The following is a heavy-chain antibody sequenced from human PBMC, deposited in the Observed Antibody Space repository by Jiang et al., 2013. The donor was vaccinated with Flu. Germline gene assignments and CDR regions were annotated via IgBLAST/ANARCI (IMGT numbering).Heavy chain of an antibody. J-gene: IGHJ4*02. V-gene: IGHV5-10-1*01. CDR3: ARHTYYYDSSGYPTGRRNFDY. CDR1: GYSFTSYW. D-gene: IGHD3-22*01. Sequence: GAEVKKPGESLRISCKGSGYSFTSYWVSWVRQMPGEGLEWMGRIDPSDSYTNYSPSFQGHVTISADKSISTAYLQWSSLKASDTAMYYCARHTYYYDSSGYPTGRRNFDYWGQGTLVTVSS. CDR2: IDPSDSYT.